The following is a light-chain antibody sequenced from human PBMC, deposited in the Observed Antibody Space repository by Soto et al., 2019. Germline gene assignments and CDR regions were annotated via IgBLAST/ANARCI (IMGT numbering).Light chain of an antibody. CDR3: QQRSNWPRS. CDR2: DVS. CDR1: QTISSY. Sequence: IVLTQSPVTLSLSPGERATLSCRASQTISSYLIWYQQKPGQSPRLLMYDVSNRATGIPARFSGSGSGTDFTLTISSLEPEDLAVYYCQQRSNWPRSFGQGTKVEIK. J-gene: IGKJ1*01. V-gene: IGKV3-11*01.